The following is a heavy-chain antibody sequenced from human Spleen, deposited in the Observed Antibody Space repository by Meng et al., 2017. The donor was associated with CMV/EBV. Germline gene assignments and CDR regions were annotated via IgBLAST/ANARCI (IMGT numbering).Heavy chain of an antibody. Sequence: GGSLRLSCAASGFTFIDYSMSWICQAPGKGLEWVSYISGSGATIYYADSVKGRFTISRDNAKNSVFLQMNSLRAEDTAVYYCARRGGGGLGAFRYYFDNWGQGTLVTVSS. CDR3: ARRGGGGLGAFRYYFDN. J-gene: IGHJ4*02. CDR2: ISGSGATI. V-gene: IGHV3-11*01. D-gene: IGHD3-16*01. CDR1: GFTFIDYS.